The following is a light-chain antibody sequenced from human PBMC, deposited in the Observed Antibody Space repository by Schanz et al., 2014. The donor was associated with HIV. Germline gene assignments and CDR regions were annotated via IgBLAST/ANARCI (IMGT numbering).Light chain of an antibody. V-gene: IGLV2-8*01. J-gene: IGLJ2*01. CDR1: STDIGGYRY. CDR2: EVS. Sequence: QSALTQPPSASGSPGQSVTISCTGTSTDIGGYRYVSWYQQHPGKAPKLMIYEVSKRPSGVPDRFSGSKSGNTASLTVSGLQAEDEADYYCATWDTFLNGVVFGGGTKLTVL. CDR3: ATWDTFLNGVV.